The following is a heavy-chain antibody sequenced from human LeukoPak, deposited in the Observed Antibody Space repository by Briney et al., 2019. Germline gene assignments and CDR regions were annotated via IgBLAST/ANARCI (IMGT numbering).Heavy chain of an antibody. D-gene: IGHD1-26*01. Sequence: SETLSLTCTVSGGSISSSSYYWGWIRQPPGKGLEWIGSIYYSGSTYYNPSLKSRVTISVDTSKNQFSLKLSSVTAADTAVYYCARHSGATVYYYYYYYMDVWGKGTTVTISS. CDR3: ARHSGATVYYYYYYYMDV. V-gene: IGHV4-39*01. CDR1: GGSISSSSYY. J-gene: IGHJ6*03. CDR2: IYYSGST.